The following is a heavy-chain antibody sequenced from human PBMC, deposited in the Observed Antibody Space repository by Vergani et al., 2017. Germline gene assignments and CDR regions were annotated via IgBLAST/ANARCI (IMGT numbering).Heavy chain of an antibody. CDR3: ARGWPLLGIRYYYYYMDV. CDR2: IRSSGSTI. J-gene: IGHJ6*03. D-gene: IGHD7-27*01. V-gene: IGHV3-11*01. Sequence: VQLVESGGGLVKPGGSLRLSCAASGFTFSAYYLSWIRHAPGKGLGWVSYIRSSGSTIYYADSVKGRFTISRDNAKNSLYLQMNSLRAEDSAVYYCARGWPLLGIRYYYYYMDVWGRGTTVTVSS. CDR1: GFTFSAYY.